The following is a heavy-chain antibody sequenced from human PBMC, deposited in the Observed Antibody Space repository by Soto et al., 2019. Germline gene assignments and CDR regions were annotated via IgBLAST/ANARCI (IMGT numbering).Heavy chain of an antibody. CDR3: ARVDGYSYGLGGGY. Sequence: QLQLVQSGAEVKKPGASVKVSCKASESTFTANNMHWWRQPPGQGLEWVGWINPNSGGTNYAQEFQGRVTMTRDTSINTAYMELSRLRSDDTAVYYCARVDGYSYGLGGGYWGQGTLVTVSA. CDR2: INPNSGGT. V-gene: IGHV1-2*02. CDR1: ESTFTANN. D-gene: IGHD5-18*01. J-gene: IGHJ4*02.